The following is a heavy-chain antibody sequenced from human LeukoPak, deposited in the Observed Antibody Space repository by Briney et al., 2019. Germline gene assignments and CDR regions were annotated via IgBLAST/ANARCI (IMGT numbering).Heavy chain of an antibody. CDR3: ARTTEGGYSYGYFYYYYMDV. J-gene: IGHJ6*03. V-gene: IGHV4-59*01. CDR2: IYYSGST. CDR1: GGSISSYY. D-gene: IGHD5-18*01. Sequence: PSETLSLTCSVSGGSISSYYWSWIRQPPGKGLEWIGYIYYSGSTNYKSSLKSRVTISVDTSKNQFSLKLSSVTAADTAVYYCARTTEGGYSYGYFYYYYMDVWGKGTTVTISS.